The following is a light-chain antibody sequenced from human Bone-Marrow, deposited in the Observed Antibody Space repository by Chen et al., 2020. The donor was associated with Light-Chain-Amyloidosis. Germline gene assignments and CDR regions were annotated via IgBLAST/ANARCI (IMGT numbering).Light chain of an antibody. Sequence: QSALTQPASVSGFPGQSITISCTGTNNDVGGHAFVSWYQRHPGKAPKFLIYEDTERASGASNRFSGSKSGNTASLTISGLQAEDEADYYCSSFAAGSTWVFGGGTSLTVL. V-gene: IGLV2-23*01. CDR2: EDT. CDR3: SSFAAGSTWV. CDR1: NNDVGGHAF. J-gene: IGLJ3*02.